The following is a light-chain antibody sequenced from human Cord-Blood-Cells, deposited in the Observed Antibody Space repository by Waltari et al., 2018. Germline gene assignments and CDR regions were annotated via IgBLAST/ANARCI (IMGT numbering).Light chain of an antibody. V-gene: IGKV1-5*03. CDR1: QSISSW. CDR2: KAS. CDR3: QQYNSYWYT. J-gene: IGKJ2*01. Sequence: RVTITCRASQSISSWLAWYQQKPGKAPKLLIYKASSLESGVPSRFSGSGCGTEFTLTISSLQPDDFATYYCQQYNSYWYTFGQGTKLEIK.